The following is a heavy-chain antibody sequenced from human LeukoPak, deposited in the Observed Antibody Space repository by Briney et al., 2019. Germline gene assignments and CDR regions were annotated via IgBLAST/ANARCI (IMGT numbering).Heavy chain of an antibody. CDR1: GFTFSSYS. J-gene: IGHJ4*02. D-gene: IGHD1-26*01. Sequence: PGGSLRLSCAASGFTFSSYSMNWVRQAPGKGLEWVSSISSSSSYIYYTDSVKGRFTISRDNDKNSLYLQMNSLRAEDTAVYYCASFYSGSYRDFDYWGQGTLVTVSS. V-gene: IGHV3-21*01. CDR3: ASFYSGSYRDFDY. CDR2: ISSSSSYI.